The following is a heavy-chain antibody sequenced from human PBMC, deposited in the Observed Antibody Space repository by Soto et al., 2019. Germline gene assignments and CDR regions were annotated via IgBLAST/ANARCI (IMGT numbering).Heavy chain of an antibody. Sequence: GASVKVSCKASGYRFASYAIGWVRQAPGQRLEWVGWISAYNGNTRYAQKLQGRVTMTTDTSTSTAYMELRSLKSDDTAVYYCARERVTLVRGPQNWFDPWGQGTLVTVSS. CDR1: GYRFASYA. CDR3: ARERVTLVRGPQNWFDP. J-gene: IGHJ5*02. D-gene: IGHD3-10*01. CDR2: ISAYNGNT. V-gene: IGHV1-18*01.